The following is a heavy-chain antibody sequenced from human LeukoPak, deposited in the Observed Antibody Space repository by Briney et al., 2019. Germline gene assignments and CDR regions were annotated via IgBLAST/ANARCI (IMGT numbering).Heavy chain of an antibody. CDR2: LYQSGRT. CDR1: GYSISRGYY. J-gene: IGHJ4*02. Sequence: SETLSLTCAVSGYSISRGYYWGWIRQPPGKGLEWMGTLYQSGRTYYNPSLESRVTISGDTPKNQFSLKLNSVTAADTAVYYCARKLYYGDYFDYWGQGALVTVSS. CDR3: ARKLYYGDYFDY. D-gene: IGHD2-8*01. V-gene: IGHV4-38-2*01.